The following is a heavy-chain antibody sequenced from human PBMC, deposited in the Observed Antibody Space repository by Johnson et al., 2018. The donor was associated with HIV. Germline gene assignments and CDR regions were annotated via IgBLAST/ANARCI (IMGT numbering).Heavy chain of an antibody. J-gene: IGHJ3*02. CDR2: IYSGGST. CDR3: ARELQAYYYDSSGYIDAFDI. V-gene: IGHV3-66*02. D-gene: IGHD3-22*01. CDR1: GFTVSSNY. Sequence: EQLVESGGGLVQPGGSLRLSCAASGFTVSSNYMSWVRQAPGKGLEWVSVIYSGGSTYYADSVKGRFTISRDNSKNTLYLQMNSLIAEDTAVYYCARELQAYYYDSSGYIDAFDIWGQGTMVTVSS.